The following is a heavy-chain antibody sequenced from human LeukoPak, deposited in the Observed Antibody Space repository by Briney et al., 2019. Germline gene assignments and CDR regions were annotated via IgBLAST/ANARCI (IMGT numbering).Heavy chain of an antibody. CDR3: ARCTASCYANAFDV. CDR2: IGGGGDTT. V-gene: IGHV3-23*01. Sequence: GGSLRLSCAASGFTFSDYAMSWVRQAPGKGLEWVSTIGGGGDTTYYADPVKGRFTISRDNSKDTLYLQMNSLRPEDTAVYYCARCTASCYANAFDVWGQGTLLTVSS. D-gene: IGHD2-2*01. CDR1: GFTFSDYA. J-gene: IGHJ3*01.